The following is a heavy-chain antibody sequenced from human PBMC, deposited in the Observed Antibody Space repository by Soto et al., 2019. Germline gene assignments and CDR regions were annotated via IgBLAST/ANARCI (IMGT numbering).Heavy chain of an antibody. D-gene: IGHD6-13*01. CDR2: IYYSGST. CDR3: ARAGGAAAGYYYYYGMDV. V-gene: IGHV4-59*01. Sequence: QVQLQESGPGLVKPSETLSLTCTVSGGSISSYYWSWILQPPGKGLEWIGYIYYSGSTKYNPSLKSRVTISVDTSKNQFSLKRSSVTAADTAVYYCARAGGAAAGYYYYYGMDVWGQGTTVTVSS. CDR1: GGSISSYY. J-gene: IGHJ6*02.